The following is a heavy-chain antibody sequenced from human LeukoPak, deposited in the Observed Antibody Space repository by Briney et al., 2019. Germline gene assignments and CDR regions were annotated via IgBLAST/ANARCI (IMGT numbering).Heavy chain of an antibody. CDR1: GDSITSSSYY. V-gene: IGHV4-39*07. J-gene: IGHJ3*02. CDR2: IYYSGST. D-gene: IGHD4-23*01. CDR3: ARVLRGGNSGYAFDI. Sequence: SETLSLTCTVSGDSITSSSYYWGWIRQPPGKGLEWIGSIYYSGSTYYNPSLKSRVTISVDTSKNQFSLKLSSVTAADTAVFYCARVLRGGNSGYAFDIWGQGTMVTVSS.